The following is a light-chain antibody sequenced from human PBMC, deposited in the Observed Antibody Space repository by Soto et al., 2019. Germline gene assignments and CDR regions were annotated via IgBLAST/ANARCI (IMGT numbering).Light chain of an antibody. J-gene: IGLJ1*01. CDR1: SSDVGDYNY. Sequence: QSALTQPASVSGSPGQSITISCTGTSSDVGDYNYVSWYQQVPGKAPKVMIYEVSNRPSGVSNRFSGSKSDITASLTISGLQAEDEADYYCSSYTSSSTYVFGTGTKLTVL. CDR2: EVS. V-gene: IGLV2-14*01. CDR3: SSYTSSSTYV.